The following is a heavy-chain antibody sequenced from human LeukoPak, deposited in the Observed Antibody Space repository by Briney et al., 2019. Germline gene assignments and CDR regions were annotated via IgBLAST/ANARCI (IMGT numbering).Heavy chain of an antibody. CDR2: IYHSGST. CDR3: ARGMFDSSGSYYYFYYPMDV. Sequence: PSETLSLTCAVSGGSISSGGYSWSWIRQPPGKGLEWIGYIYHSGSTYYNPSLKSRVTISVDRSKNQFSLKLSSVTAADTAVYYCARGMFDSSGSYYYFYYPMDVWGHGTTVTVSS. V-gene: IGHV4-30-2*01. CDR1: GGSISSGGYS. D-gene: IGHD3-22*01. J-gene: IGHJ6*02.